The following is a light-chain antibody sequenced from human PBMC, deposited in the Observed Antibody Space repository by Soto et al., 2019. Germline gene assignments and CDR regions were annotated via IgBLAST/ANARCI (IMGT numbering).Light chain of an antibody. V-gene: IGKV3-15*01. CDR2: GAS. CDR1: KSISHT. CDR3: KQYNNWPWT. Sequence: DIALTQSPVTLSLSPRERATLSCTASKSISHTLDWYQQKPGQAPRLLIYGASTRAPGFPARFSGSGSGTDFTLKISSLQSEDFAVYYCKQYNNWPWTFGQGTKVDI. J-gene: IGKJ1*01.